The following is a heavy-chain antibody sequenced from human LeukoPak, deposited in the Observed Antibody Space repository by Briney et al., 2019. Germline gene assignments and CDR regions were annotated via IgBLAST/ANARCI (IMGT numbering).Heavy chain of an antibody. CDR2: IISILGIA. CDR1: GSTFSSYA. J-gene: IGHJ4*02. Sequence: SVKVSCKASGSTFSSYAISWVRQAPGQGLEWMGRIISILGIANYAQKFQGRVTITADKSTSTAYMELSSLRSEDTAVYYCATHDGDYEKGENYWGQGTLVTVSS. D-gene: IGHD4-17*01. CDR3: ATHDGDYEKGENY. V-gene: IGHV1-69*04.